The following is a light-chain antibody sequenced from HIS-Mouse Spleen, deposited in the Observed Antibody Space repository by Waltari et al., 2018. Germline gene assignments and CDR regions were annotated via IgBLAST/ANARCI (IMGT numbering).Light chain of an antibody. CDR3: SSYTSSSTLV. J-gene: IGLJ2*01. Sequence: QSALTQPASVSGSPGQSITISCPGTSTHVGGYNYVPWYQQHPGKAPKLMIYDVSNRPSGVSNRFSGSKSGNTASLTISGLQAEDEADYYCSSYTSSSTLVFGGGTKLTVL. CDR2: DVS. V-gene: IGLV2-14*03. CDR1: STHVGGYNY.